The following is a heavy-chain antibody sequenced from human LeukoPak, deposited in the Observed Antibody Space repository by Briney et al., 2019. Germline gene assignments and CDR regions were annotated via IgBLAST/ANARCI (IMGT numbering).Heavy chain of an antibody. V-gene: IGHV4-4*09. CDR3: ARLSAVTTRLRWFDP. D-gene: IGHD4-17*01. Sequence: SETLSLTCTVSGGSISSYYWSWIRQPPGKGLEWIGYIYTSGSTNYNPSPKSRVTISVDTSKNQFSLKLSSVTAADTAVYYCARLSAVTTRLRWFDPWGQGTLVTVSS. CDR2: IYTSGST. J-gene: IGHJ5*02. CDR1: GGSISSYY.